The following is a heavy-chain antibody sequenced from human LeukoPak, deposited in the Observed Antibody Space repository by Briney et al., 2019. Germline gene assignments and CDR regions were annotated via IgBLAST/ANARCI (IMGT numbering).Heavy chain of an antibody. CDR3: ATDHSMANTAWWFDP. Sequence: ASVKVSCKTSGYTITNNYMHWVRQAPGQGLEWMGVINPSGTGTSYAQKFQGRITMSRDTSTSTVYMELSSLRSEDTAFYYCATDHSMANTAWWFDPWGQGTLVTVSS. D-gene: IGHD5-24*01. J-gene: IGHJ5*02. CDR2: INPSGTGT. V-gene: IGHV1-46*01. CDR1: GYTITNNY.